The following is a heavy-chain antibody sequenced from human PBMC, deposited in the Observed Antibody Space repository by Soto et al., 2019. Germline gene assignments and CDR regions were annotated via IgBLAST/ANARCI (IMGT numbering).Heavy chain of an antibody. V-gene: IGHV4-31*03. CDR3: ARGLGYDSNGRFLAAFDV. CDR1: GASLSSGGYY. CDR2: IFHTGTT. Sequence: QVQLQESGPGLAKPSQTLSLTCTVSGASLSSGGYYWTWIRQVPGKALEWIGYIFHTGTTFYNPSLKSRVVISIEQSDNQFSLNLRSVTAADTAVYYCARGLGYDSNGRFLAAFDVWGQGTMVTVSS. J-gene: IGHJ3*01. D-gene: IGHD3-22*01.